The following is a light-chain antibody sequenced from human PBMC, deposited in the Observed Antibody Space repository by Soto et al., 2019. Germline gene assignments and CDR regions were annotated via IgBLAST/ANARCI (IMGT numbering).Light chain of an antibody. J-gene: IGLJ3*02. V-gene: IGLV2-14*01. CDR3: SSYTTSGTLV. Sequence: QSALTQPASVSGSPGQSITISWTGTTSDIGFYSYIAWFQQHPGKAPTLIIYDVTTRPSGVSNRFSGSKSGITASLTISALQAEDEADYYCSSYTTSGTLVFGGGTKLTVL. CDR2: DVT. CDR1: TSDIGFYSY.